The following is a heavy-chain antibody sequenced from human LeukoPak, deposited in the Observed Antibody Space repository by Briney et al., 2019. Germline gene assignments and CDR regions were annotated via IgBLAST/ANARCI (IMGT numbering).Heavy chain of an antibody. CDR3: ARDRNYYDSSGYPFDP. CDR2: INPNRGGT. Sequence: ASVKVSCKASGYTFSAYYIHWVRQAPGQGLEWMGWINPNRGGTNYAQKFQDRVTMTRDTSINTVYMELSRLRSDDTAVYYCARDRNYYDSSGYPFDPWGQGTLVTVSS. V-gene: IGHV1-2*02. D-gene: IGHD3-22*01. J-gene: IGHJ5*02. CDR1: GYTFSAYY.